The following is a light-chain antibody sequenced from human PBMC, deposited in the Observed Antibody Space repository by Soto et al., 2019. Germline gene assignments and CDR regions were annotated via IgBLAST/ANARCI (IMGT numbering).Light chain of an antibody. V-gene: IGLV1-47*01. Sequence: QSVLTQPPSASGTPGQRVTISCSGSSSNIESNFVYWYQQFSGTAPRLLIYRDNQRPSGVPDRFSGSKSGTSASLAISALRSEDEADYYCTVWDDSLRGRLFGGGTKVTVL. CDR1: SSNIESNF. J-gene: IGLJ2*01. CDR2: RDN. CDR3: TVWDDSLRGRL.